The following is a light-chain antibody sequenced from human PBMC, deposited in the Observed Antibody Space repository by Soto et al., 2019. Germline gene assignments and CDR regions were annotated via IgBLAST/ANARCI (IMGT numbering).Light chain of an antibody. Sequence: EIVLTQSPGTLSLSPGERATLSCRASQSVSSSYLAWYQQKPGQAPRLLIYGASSRATGIPDRFSGSGSGTDFTLTISRLGPEDFAVYYCQQYGSPPPTFGPGTKVDIK. CDR3: QQYGSPPPT. CDR2: GAS. J-gene: IGKJ3*01. CDR1: QSVSSSY. V-gene: IGKV3-20*01.